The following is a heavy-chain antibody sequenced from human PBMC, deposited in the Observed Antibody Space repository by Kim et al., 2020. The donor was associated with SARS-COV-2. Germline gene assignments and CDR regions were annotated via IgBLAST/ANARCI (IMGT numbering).Heavy chain of an antibody. CDR1: GFTFSSYG. V-gene: IGHV3-30*18. D-gene: IGHD3-16*01. CDR2: ISYDGSNK. J-gene: IGHJ6*02. Sequence: GGSLRLSCAASGFTFSSYGMHWVRQAPGKGLEWVAVISYDGSNKYYADSVKGRFTISRDNSKNTLYLQMNSLRAEDTAVYYCAKVGGFEGDYYYGMDVWGQGTTVTVSS. CDR3: AKVGGFEGDYYYGMDV.